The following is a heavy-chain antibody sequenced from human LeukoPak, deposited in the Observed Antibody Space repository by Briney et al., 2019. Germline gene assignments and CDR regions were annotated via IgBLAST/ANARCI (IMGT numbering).Heavy chain of an antibody. V-gene: IGHV3-23*01. Sequence: GGSLRLSRAASGFTFSSYAMSWVRQAPGKGLEWVSAISGSGGSTYYADSVKGRFTISRDNSKNTLYLQMNSLRAEDTAVYYCATPEQNFGVTYYFDYWGQGTLVTVSS. J-gene: IGHJ4*02. CDR3: ATPEQNFGVTYYFDY. CDR2: ISGSGGST. D-gene: IGHD3-3*01. CDR1: GFTFSSYA.